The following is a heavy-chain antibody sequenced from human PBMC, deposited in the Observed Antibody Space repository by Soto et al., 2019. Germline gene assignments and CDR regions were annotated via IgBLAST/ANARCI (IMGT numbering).Heavy chain of an antibody. CDR1: GGSISSYY. CDR2: IYYSGST. J-gene: IGHJ4*02. Sequence: ASETLSLTCTVSGGSISSYYWSWIRQPPGKGLEWIGYIYYSGSTNYNPSLKSRVTISVDTSKNQFSLKLSSVTAADTAVYYCARENSYSGSYYFDYWGQGTLVTVSS. CDR3: ARENSYSGSYYFDY. V-gene: IGHV4-59*12. D-gene: IGHD1-26*01.